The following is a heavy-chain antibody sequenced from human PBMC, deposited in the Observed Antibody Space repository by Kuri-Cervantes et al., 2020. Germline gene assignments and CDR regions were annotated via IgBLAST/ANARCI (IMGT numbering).Heavy chain of an antibody. Sequence: GGSLRLSCAASGFTFTNYAMAWVRQAPGKGLEWVSAIRGSGGSTYSADSVKGRFTISRDNSKNTLYLQMNSLRAEDTAVYHCAKDLHYDFWSGYPNWFDPWGQGTLVTVSS. CDR1: GFTFTNYA. V-gene: IGHV3-23*01. CDR2: IRGSGGST. CDR3: AKDLHYDFWSGYPNWFDP. J-gene: IGHJ5*02. D-gene: IGHD3-3*01.